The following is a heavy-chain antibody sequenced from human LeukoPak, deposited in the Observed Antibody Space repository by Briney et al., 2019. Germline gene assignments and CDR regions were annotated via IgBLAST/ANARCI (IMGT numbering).Heavy chain of an antibody. CDR3: ARDGRGIHYYFDY. J-gene: IGHJ4*02. CDR1: EFTFFTYW. V-gene: IGHV3-48*03. CDR2: ISTSGTTI. D-gene: IGHD3-10*01. Sequence: GGSLRLSCAASEFTFFTYWMTWVRQAPGKGLEWVSYISTSGTTIYYADSVKGRFTISRDNAKNSLYLQMDSLRAEDTAVYYCARDGRGIHYYFDYWGQGTLVTVSS.